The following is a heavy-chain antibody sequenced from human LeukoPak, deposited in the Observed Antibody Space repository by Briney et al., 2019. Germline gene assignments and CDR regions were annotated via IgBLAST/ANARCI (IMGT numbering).Heavy chain of an antibody. CDR1: GYTFTSYY. V-gene: IGHV1-2*06. Sequence: ASVKVSCKASGYTFTSYYMHWVRQAPGQGLEWMGRINPNSGGTNYAQKFQGRVTMTRDTSISTAYMELSRLRSDDTAVYYCARGPPTLPKKSVVVVTATTSNFDYWGQGTLVTVSS. CDR2: INPNSGGT. CDR3: ARGPPTLPKKSVVVVTATTSNFDY. D-gene: IGHD2-21*02. J-gene: IGHJ4*02.